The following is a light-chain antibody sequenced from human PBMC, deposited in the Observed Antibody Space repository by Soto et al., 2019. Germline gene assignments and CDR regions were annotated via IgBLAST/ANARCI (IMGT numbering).Light chain of an antibody. CDR2: DAA. J-gene: IGKJ4*02. CDR3: QQRSSFPLT. V-gene: IGKV3-11*01. Sequence: EILLTQSPATLSLSPGERATISCRASKIIRTYLHWYQQKPGQAARLLISDAAYRAPGLPASFRGSGSGTDFTLTISSPEPEDVAVSYCQQRSSFPLTFGGGTKVEIK. CDR1: KIIRTY.